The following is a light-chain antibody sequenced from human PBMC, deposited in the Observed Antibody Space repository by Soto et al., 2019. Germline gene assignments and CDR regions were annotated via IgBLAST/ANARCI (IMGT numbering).Light chain of an antibody. CDR3: SSFTGSGYV. Sequence: QSVLTQPASVSGSPGQSITISCTGTSSDVGNNNYVSWYQHNPGRAPKVMICDVTNRPSGVSNRFSGSKSGNTASWTISGLRAEDEADYFCSSFTGSGYVYGGGPKLTVL. CDR1: SSDVGNNNY. J-gene: IGLJ1*01. CDR2: DVT. V-gene: IGLV2-14*03.